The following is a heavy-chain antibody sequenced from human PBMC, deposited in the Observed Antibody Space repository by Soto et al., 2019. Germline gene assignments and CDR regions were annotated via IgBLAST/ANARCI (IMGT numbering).Heavy chain of an antibody. V-gene: IGHV1-18*01. CDR3: GREYRQLGPTNYYYYGMDV. D-gene: IGHD1-1*01. J-gene: IGHJ6*02. CDR1: GYTFSSYG. Sequence: QVQLVQSGAEVKKPGASVKVSCKASGYTFSSYGISWVRQAPGQGLEWVGWISAYNDNTNYAGKFQGRVTMTTETSMSTDYMDLRRLRADDTDGYYCGREYRQLGPTNYYYYGMDVWGQATTVTVYS. CDR2: ISAYNDNT.